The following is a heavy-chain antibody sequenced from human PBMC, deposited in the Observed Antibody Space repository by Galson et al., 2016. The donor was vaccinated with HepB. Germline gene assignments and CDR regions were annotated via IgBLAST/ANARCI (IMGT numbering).Heavy chain of an antibody. V-gene: IGHV3-30*18. CDR1: VFTFGNYG. J-gene: IGHJ4*02. Sequence: SLRLSCAASVFTFGNYGMHWVRQAPGKGLEWVAIISYDGSNKYYADSVKGRFTISRDNSKNILLLQMNSLRTEDTAVYYCAKGHSGSYLGDYFGYWGQGTLVTVSS. CDR2: ISYDGSNK. CDR3: AKGHSGSYLGDYFGY. D-gene: IGHD1-26*01.